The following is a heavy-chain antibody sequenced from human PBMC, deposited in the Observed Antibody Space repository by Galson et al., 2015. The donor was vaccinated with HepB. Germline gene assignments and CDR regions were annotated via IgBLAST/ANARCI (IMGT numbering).Heavy chain of an antibody. J-gene: IGHJ4*02. CDR1: GFTFSSYF. CDR3: ARGGVVGGTDY. V-gene: IGHV3-74*01. Sequence: SLRLSCVASGFTFSSYFMDWVRQAPGKGLVWVSDTNRDGSVTRYADSVKGRFTISRDNAKNMLYLQMNSLRVDDAAIYYCARGGVVGGTDYWGQGTLVTVSS. D-gene: IGHD6-19*01. CDR2: TNRDGSVT.